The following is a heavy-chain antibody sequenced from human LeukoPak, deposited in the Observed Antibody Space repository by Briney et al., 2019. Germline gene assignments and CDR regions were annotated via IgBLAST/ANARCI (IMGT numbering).Heavy chain of an antibody. Sequence: QPGRSLRLSCAASGFTFSSYGMHWVRQAPGKGLEWVAVIWYDGSNKYYADSVKGRFTISRDNSKHTLYLQMNSLRAEDTAVYYCAKDRVPGGYYDFWSGYYSDFDYWGQGTLVTVSS. J-gene: IGHJ4*02. CDR1: GFTFSSYG. CDR3: AKDRVPGGYYDFWSGYYSDFDY. V-gene: IGHV3-33*06. D-gene: IGHD3-3*01. CDR2: IWYDGSNK.